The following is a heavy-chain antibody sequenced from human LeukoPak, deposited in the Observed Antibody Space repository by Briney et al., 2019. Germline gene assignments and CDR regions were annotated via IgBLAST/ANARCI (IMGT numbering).Heavy chain of an antibody. D-gene: IGHD2-15*01. J-gene: IGHJ5*02. Sequence: ASVKVSCKASGYTFTSYYMHWVRQAPGQGLEWMGWINPNSGGTNYAQKFQGRVTMTRDTSISTAYMELSRLRSDDTAVYYCARFCSGGSCYGPWGQGTLVTVSS. CDR2: INPNSGGT. CDR1: GYTFTSYY. V-gene: IGHV1-2*02. CDR3: ARFCSGGSCYGP.